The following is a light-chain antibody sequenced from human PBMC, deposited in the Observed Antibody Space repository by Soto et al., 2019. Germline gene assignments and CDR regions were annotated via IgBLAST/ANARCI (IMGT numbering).Light chain of an antibody. CDR1: QTVCND. J-gene: IGKJ4*01. CDR3: QQRSAWPFT. Sequence: IVVTQSTATLSLSPGERASLSCRASQTVCNDFAWYQVRPGQAPRLLIFDASTRATGVPPRFSGSRSGSDFTLPISSLDPEDFALYYCQQRSAWPFTFGGGTSVLIK. CDR2: DAS. V-gene: IGKV3-11*01.